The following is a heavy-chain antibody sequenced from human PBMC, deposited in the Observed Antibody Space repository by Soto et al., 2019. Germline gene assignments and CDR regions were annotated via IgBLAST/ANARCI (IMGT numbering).Heavy chain of an antibody. CDR1: GFTVSSSQ. CDR3: VRDDFGLGIDY. D-gene: IGHD1-26*01. Sequence: GGSLRLSCAASGFTVSSSQMTWVRQAPGKALEWVSVIFIGGTTQYAVSVKGRFTISRDYSKNTVYLQMNSLRAEDTAVYYCVRDDFGLGIDYWGLGTLVTVSS. V-gene: IGHV3-53*01. CDR2: IFIGGTT. J-gene: IGHJ4*02.